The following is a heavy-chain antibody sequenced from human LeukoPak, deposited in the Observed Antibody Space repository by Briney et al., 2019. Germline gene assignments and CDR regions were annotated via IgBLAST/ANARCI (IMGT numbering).Heavy chain of an antibody. V-gene: IGHV3-7*04. J-gene: IGHJ3*02. CDR3: ARAAIYGDYVFGLAFDI. Sequence: PGGSLRLSCAASGFTFSSYWMSWVRQAPGKGLEWVANIKQDGSEKYYVDSVKGRFTISRDNAKNSLYLQMNSLRAEDTAVYYCARAAIYGDYVFGLAFDIWGQGTMVTVSS. D-gene: IGHD4-17*01. CDR1: GFTFSSYW. CDR2: IKQDGSEK.